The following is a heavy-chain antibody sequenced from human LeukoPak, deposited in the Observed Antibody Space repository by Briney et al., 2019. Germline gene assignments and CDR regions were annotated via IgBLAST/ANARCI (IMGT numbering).Heavy chain of an antibody. CDR3: ARSDYYYYYMDV. J-gene: IGHJ6*03. Sequence: ASVKVSCKASGYIFTGYYMHWVRQAPGQGLEWMAWINPSSGDTNYAQKFQGRVTMTRDTSIRTAYMELSRLRSDDTAVYYCARSDYYYYYMDVWGKGTTVTVSS. CDR1: GYIFTGYY. CDR2: INPSSGDT. V-gene: IGHV1-2*02.